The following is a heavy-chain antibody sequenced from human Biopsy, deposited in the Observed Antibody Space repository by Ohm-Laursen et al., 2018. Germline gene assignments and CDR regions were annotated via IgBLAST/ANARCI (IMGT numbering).Heavy chain of an antibody. CDR1: GGSFNGYF. Sequence: PGTLSLTCAVYGGSFNGYFWSWIRQPPGKGLEWIGDIPQSGSTNYSPYLKRRVTISVDTAKKQFSLSLRYVTAADTAVYYWARVPLPGIGAAYQGRFLYGMDVWGQGTTVSVS. D-gene: IGHD6-13*01. J-gene: IGHJ6*02. CDR3: ARVPLPGIGAAYQGRFLYGMDV. V-gene: IGHV4-34*01. CDR2: IPQSGST.